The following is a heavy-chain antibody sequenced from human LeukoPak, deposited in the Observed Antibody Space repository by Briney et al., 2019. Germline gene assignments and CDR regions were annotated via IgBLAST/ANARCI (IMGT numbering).Heavy chain of an antibody. Sequence: SETLSLTCAVYGGSFSGYYWSWIRQPPGKGLERIGEINHSGSTNYNPSLKSRVTISVDTSKNQFSLKLSSVTAADTAVYYCARGLRGYSYGLFDYWGQGTLVTVSS. CDR1: GGSFSGYY. V-gene: IGHV4-34*01. D-gene: IGHD5-18*01. CDR3: ARGLRGYSYGLFDY. CDR2: INHSGST. J-gene: IGHJ4*02.